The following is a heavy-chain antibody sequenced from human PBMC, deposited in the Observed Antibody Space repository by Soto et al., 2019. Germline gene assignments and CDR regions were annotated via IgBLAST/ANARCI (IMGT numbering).Heavy chain of an antibody. CDR2: IYSGGST. CDR1: GFTVSSNY. Sequence: GGSLRLSCAASGFTVSSNYMSWVRQAPGKGLEWVSVIYSGGSTYYADSVKGRFTISRDNSKNTLYLQMNSLRAEDTAVYYCASSSDYYYYGMDVWGQGTTVTVSS. CDR3: ASSSDYYYYGMDV. J-gene: IGHJ6*02. V-gene: IGHV3-53*01.